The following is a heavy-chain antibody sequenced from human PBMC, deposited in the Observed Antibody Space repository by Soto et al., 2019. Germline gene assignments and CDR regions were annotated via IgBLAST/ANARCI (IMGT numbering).Heavy chain of an antibody. CDR2: MNPTGGNT. CDR1: GYIFTNYD. CDR3: ARGPPYGDYVDY. Sequence: VASVKVSCKASGYIFTNYDISWVRQATGQGLEWMGWMNPTGGNTGYAQKFQGRVTMTTDSSISTAYMELSSLRSEDTAVYYCARGPPYGDYVDYWGQGTLVTVSS. D-gene: IGHD4-17*01. V-gene: IGHV1-8*01. J-gene: IGHJ4*02.